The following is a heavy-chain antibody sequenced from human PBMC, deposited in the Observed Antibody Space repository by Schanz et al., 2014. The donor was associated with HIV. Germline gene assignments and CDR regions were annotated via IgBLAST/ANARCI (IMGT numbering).Heavy chain of an antibody. V-gene: IGHV3-30*18. CDR3: AKDISNYYDSSAFDY. CDR1: GFSFSNYG. Sequence: QVQLLESGGGVVQPVLRLSCAASGFSFSNYGMHWVRQAPGKGLEWVAVISFDGSNKYYADSVKGRFTISRDNSKNMLFQQMNSLRAEDTAVYYCAKDISNYYDSSAFDYWGQGTLVSVPS. J-gene: IGHJ4*02. CDR2: ISFDGSNK. D-gene: IGHD3-22*01.